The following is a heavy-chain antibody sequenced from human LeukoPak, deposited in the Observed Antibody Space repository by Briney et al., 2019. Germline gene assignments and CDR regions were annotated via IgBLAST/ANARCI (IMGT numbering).Heavy chain of an antibody. J-gene: IGHJ4*02. CDR1: GGSTSSSSYY. D-gene: IGHD1-26*01. CDR2: IYYSGST. Sequence: PSETLSLTCTVSGGSTSSSSYYWGWIRQPPGKGLEWIGSIYYSGSTYYNPSLKSRVTISVGTSKNQFSLKLSSVTAADTAVYYCARHVVVGAIVDYWGQGTLVTVSS. V-gene: IGHV4-39*01. CDR3: ARHVVVGAIVDY.